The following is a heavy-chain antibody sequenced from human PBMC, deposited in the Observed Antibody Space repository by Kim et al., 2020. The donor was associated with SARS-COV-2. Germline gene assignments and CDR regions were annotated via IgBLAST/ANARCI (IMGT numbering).Heavy chain of an antibody. CDR3: ARSRRVLGATRAFDI. J-gene: IGHJ3*02. D-gene: IGHD1-26*01. Sequence: DSVKGRFIISRDNSKNTLYLQMNSLRAEDTAVYYCARSRRVLGATRAFDIWGQGTMVTVSS. V-gene: IGHV3-30*01.